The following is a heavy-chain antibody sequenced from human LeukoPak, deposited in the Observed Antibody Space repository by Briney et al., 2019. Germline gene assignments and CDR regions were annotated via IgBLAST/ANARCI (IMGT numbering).Heavy chain of an antibody. CDR3: ARVLEVFSDAFDI. V-gene: IGHV3-53*01. CDR1: GFSVSNIY. J-gene: IGHJ3*02. Sequence: TGGSLRLSCAASGFSVSNIYISWVRQAPGQGLEWVSITYRGESTFYADSVKGRFSISRDTSKNTLSLQMNNLRAEDTAVYYCARVLEVFSDAFDIWGQGTTVIVSS. D-gene: IGHD3-3*01. CDR2: TYRGEST.